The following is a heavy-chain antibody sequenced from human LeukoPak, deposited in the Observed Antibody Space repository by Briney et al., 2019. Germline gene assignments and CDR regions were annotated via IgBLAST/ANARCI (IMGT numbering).Heavy chain of an antibody. CDR3: ARSPRGKSHLDH. D-gene: IGHD3-16*01. J-gene: IGHJ5*02. CDR2: MNPINGHA. CDR1: GYTFTSYG. Sequence: GASVKVSCKASGYTFTSYGITWVRQATGQGLEWMGWMNPINGHAGYSQKFQARVTMTRDTSMNIAYMELSSLRSEDTAVYYCARSPRGKSHLDHWGQGTLVTVSS. V-gene: IGHV1-8*02.